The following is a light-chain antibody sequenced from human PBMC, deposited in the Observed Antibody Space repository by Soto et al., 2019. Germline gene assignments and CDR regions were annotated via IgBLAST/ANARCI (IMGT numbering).Light chain of an antibody. CDR1: QSLVHSDGNIY. CDR3: MQGTHWPYT. V-gene: IGKV2-30*02. J-gene: IGKJ2*01. Sequence: DVMMTQSPLSLTVIIGQPASISCRSSQSLVHSDGNIYLNWFQQRPGQSPRRLIYKISNRDSGVPDRFSGSGSGTHFTLKISRVEAEDVGVYYCMQGTHWPYTFGQETKLEIK. CDR2: KIS.